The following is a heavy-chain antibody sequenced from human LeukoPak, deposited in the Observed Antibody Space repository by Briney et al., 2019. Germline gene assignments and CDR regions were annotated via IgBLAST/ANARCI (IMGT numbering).Heavy chain of an antibody. Sequence: SETLSLTCTVSGGSISSSSYYWGWIRQPPGKGLEWIGSIYYSGSTYYNPSLKSRVTISVDTSKNQFSLKLSSVTAADTAVYYCASYSFREGGGSSSTSRAFDYWGQGTLVTVSS. V-gene: IGHV4-39*07. CDR2: IYYSGST. J-gene: IGHJ4*02. CDR3: ASYSFREGGGSSSTSRAFDY. D-gene: IGHD2-2*01. CDR1: GGSISSSSYY.